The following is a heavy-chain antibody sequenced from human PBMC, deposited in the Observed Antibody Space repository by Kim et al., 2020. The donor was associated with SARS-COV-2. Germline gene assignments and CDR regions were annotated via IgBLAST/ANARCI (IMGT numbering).Heavy chain of an antibody. CDR2: VFYNGGT. CDR3: ARHLSGAGPFFYLYP. CDR1: GDPISTYY. Sequence: SETLSLTCSVSGDPISTYYWSWIRQPPGKGLEWIAHVFYNGGTKYNPSLESRVTISMDTSKNQVSLNLRSVAATDTAMYFCARHLSGAGPFFYLYPWGPG. D-gene: IGHD3-9*01. J-gene: IGHJ5*02. V-gene: IGHV4-59*08.